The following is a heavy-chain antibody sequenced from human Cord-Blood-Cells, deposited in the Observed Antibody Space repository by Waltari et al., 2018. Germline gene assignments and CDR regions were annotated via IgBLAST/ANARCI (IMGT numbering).Heavy chain of an antibody. CDR2: IKPNSGGT. V-gene: IGHV1-2*02. J-gene: IGHJ2*01. D-gene: IGHD6-13*01. CDR3: ARDEAALTSFDL. CDR1: GYTFTGYY. Sequence: QVQLVQSGAEVKKPGASVKVSCKASGYTFTGYYMHWVRQAPGQGLEWMGWIKPNSGGTNDAQKFQGRVTMTRDTSSSTAYMELSRLRSDDTAVYYCARDEAALTSFDLWGRGTLVTVSS.